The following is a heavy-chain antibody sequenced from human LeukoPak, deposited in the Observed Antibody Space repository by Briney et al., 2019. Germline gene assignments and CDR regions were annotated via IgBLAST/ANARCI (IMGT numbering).Heavy chain of an antibody. V-gene: IGHV3-23*01. CDR3: AKDSVYGGWGNAFDI. D-gene: IGHD3-16*01. CDR1: GFTFDHYA. J-gene: IGHJ3*02. CDR2: ISGSGAST. Sequence: GGSLRLSCAASGFTFDHYAMSWVRQAPGKGLEWVSTISGSGASTYYADSLRGRFTISRDNSKNTLYLQMNSLRVEDAAVYYCAKDSVYGGWGNAFDIWGQGTMVTVSS.